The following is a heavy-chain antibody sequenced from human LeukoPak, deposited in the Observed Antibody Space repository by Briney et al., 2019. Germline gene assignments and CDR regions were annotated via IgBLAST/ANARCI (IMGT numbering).Heavy chain of an antibody. J-gene: IGHJ4*02. D-gene: IGHD4-17*01. CDR1: GGSISSYY. V-gene: IGHV4-34*01. Sequence: PSETLSLTCTVSGGSISSYYWSWIRQPPGKGLEWIGEINHSGSTNYNPSLKSRVTISVDTSKNQFSLKLSSVTAADTAVYYCARGYGDYVAYFDYWGQGTLVTVSS. CDR2: INHSGST. CDR3: ARGYGDYVAYFDY.